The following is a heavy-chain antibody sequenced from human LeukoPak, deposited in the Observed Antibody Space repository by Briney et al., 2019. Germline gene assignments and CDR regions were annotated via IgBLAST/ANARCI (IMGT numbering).Heavy chain of an antibody. J-gene: IGHJ4*02. CDR1: GGSISGGTYS. D-gene: IGHD5-18*01. V-gene: IGHV4-39*01. Sequence: SETLSLTCSVSGGSISGGTYSWGWIRQPPGKGLEWIATIYYSGSTYYNPSLRSRVTRSVDTSKNQFSLKLSSVTAADTAVYYCARHYSSGIQLWGYDYWGQGTLVTVSS. CDR2: IYYSGST. CDR3: ARHYSSGIQLWGYDY.